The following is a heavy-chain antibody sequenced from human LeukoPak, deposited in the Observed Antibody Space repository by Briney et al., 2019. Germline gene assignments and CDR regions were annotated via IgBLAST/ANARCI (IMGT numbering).Heavy chain of an antibody. CDR2: INTNTGNP. CDR3: ARLTTVTTISLSFDY. Sequence: ASVKVSCKASGYTFTSYAMNWVRQAPGQGLEWMGWINTNTGNPTYAQGFTGRFVFSLDTSVSTAYLQISSLKAEDTAVYYCARLTTVTTISLSFDYWGQGTLVTVSS. D-gene: IGHD4-17*01. CDR1: GYTFTSYA. J-gene: IGHJ4*02. V-gene: IGHV7-4-1*02.